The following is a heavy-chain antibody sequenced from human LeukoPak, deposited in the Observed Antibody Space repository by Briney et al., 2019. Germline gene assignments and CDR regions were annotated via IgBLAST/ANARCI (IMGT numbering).Heavy chain of an antibody. Sequence: GGSLRLSCAASGFTVSSNYMNGVRQAPGKGLEWVSVISSGGTTYYADSVKGRFTISRDNPKNTLYLQMNSLRAEDTAVYYCARDSSYYDSSALDAFDIWDQGTMVTVSS. CDR1: GFTVSSNY. J-gene: IGHJ3*02. D-gene: IGHD3-22*01. CDR3: ARDSSYYDSSALDAFDI. CDR2: ISSGGTT. V-gene: IGHV3-53*01.